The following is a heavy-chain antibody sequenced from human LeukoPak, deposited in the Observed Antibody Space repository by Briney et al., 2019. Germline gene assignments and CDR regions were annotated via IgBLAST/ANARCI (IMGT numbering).Heavy chain of an antibody. Sequence: GGSLRLSCAASGFTFDRSAMNWVRQAPGKGLEWVSASGTDGDTYYADSVKGRFTISRDNAKNTVYLQMNGLRAEDTTVYYCATVSEYWGQGTLVTVSS. V-gene: IGHV3-23*01. D-gene: IGHD1-1*01. CDR3: ATVSEY. J-gene: IGHJ4*02. CDR1: GFTFDRSA. CDR2: SGTDGDT.